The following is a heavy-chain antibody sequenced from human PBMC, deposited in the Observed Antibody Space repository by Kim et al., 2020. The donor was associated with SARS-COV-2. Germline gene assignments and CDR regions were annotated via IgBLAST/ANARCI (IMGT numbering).Heavy chain of an antibody. J-gene: IGHJ4*02. V-gene: IGHV4-4*02. CDR3: ARDLKGYSSGWSYY. D-gene: IGHD6-19*01. CDR2: IYHSGST. Sequence: SETLSLTCAVSGGSISSSNWWSWVRQPPGKGLEWIGEIYHSGSTNYNPSLKSRVTISVDKSKNQFSLKLSSVTAADTAVYYCARDLKGYSSGWSYYWGQGTLVTVSS. CDR1: GGSISSSNW.